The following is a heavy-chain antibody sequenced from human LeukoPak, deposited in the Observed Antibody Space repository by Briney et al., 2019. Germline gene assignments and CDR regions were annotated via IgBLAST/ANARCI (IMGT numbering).Heavy chain of an antibody. Sequence: GGSLRLSCEVSGFSVSTNYMNWVRQAPGKGLEWVSILYSGGSTYYADSVKGRFTVSRDSSKNTLYLHMSSLRAEDTAVYYCARVGDHYHWYLDVWGRGTLVTASS. D-gene: IGHD3-10*01. CDR3: ARVGDHYHWYLDV. CDR2: LYSGGST. CDR1: GFSVSTNY. V-gene: IGHV3-53*01. J-gene: IGHJ2*01.